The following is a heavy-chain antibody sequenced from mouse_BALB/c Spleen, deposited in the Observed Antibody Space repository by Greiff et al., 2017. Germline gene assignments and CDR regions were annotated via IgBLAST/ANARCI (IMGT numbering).Heavy chain of an antibody. CDR3: ARSGYDYAMDY. V-gene: IGHV1-67*01. D-gene: IGHD2-2*01. CDR1: GYTFTDYA. J-gene: IGHJ4*01. CDR2: ISIYYDNT. Sequence: VKLMESGPELVRPGESVKISCKGSGYTFTDYAMHWVKQSHAKSLEWIGVISIYYDNTNYNQKFKGKATMTVDKSSSTAYMELARLTSEDSAIYYCARSGYDYAMDYWGQGTSVTVSS.